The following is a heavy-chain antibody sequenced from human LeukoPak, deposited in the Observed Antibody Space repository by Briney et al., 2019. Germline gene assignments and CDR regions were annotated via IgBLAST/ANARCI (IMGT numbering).Heavy chain of an antibody. D-gene: IGHD4-17*01. CDR1: QDSISSRSYH. Sequence: PSETLSLTCTVSQDSISSRSYHWGWIRQPPGKGLEWIGEIYHSGSTNYNPSLKSRVTISVDKSRNQFSLKLSSVTAADTAVYYCARSVTTRDAFDIWGQGTMVTVSS. CDR2: IYHSGST. J-gene: IGHJ3*02. V-gene: IGHV4-39*07. CDR3: ARSVTTRDAFDI.